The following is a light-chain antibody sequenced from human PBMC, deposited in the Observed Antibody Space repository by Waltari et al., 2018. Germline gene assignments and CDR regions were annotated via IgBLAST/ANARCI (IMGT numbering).Light chain of an antibody. V-gene: IGLV2-14*03. CDR2: DVT. CDR1: RSHVGGYKS. CDR3: SSYTNSGTYV. Sequence: QSALTQAAPVSGSPGQSITIPCPGARSHVGGYKSVSWYQQHPGKAPKVMISDVTNRPSGVSNRFSGSKSGNTASLTISGLQAEDEADYYCSSYTNSGTYVFGTGTKVTVL. J-gene: IGLJ1*01.